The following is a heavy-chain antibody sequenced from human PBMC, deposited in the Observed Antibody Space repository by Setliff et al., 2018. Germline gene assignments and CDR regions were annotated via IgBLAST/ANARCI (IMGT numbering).Heavy chain of an antibody. J-gene: IGHJ4*02. Sequence: ETLSLTCAVSGVSVNSLTWWSWVRQTPGKGLEWIGFIYHDGNPKFNPSVNYNPSLKSRVTMSIDKSKNQFSLNLRSVTAADTAVYYCTRGGERYHTANWGQGLPVTVSS. CDR2: IYHDGNP. D-gene: IGHD2-2*01. CDR1: GVSVNSLTW. V-gene: IGHV4-28*03. CDR3: TRGGERYHTAN.